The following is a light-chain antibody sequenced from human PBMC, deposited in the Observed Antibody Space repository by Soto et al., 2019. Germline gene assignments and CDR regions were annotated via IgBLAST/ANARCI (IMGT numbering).Light chain of an antibody. CDR1: QSVSSD. Sequence: EIVMTQAPATLSVTPGERANLYCRASQSVSSDLAWYHQKPGQAPRLLIYGASTRATGIPARFSGSGSGTEFTLTINSLQSEDFAVYYCQQYNNWPRTFGQGAKVDIK. CDR2: GAS. CDR3: QQYNNWPRT. V-gene: IGKV3-15*01. J-gene: IGKJ1*01.